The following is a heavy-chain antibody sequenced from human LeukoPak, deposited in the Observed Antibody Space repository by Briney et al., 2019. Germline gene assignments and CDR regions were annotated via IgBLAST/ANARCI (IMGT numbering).Heavy chain of an antibody. J-gene: IGHJ3*02. CDR1: GFTFSSYS. CDR3: ATLLDYGVRAFDI. V-gene: IGHV3-48*04. CDR2: ISSSSSTI. Sequence: GGSLRLSCAASGFTFSSYSMNWVRQAPGKGLEWVSYISSSSSTIYYADSVKGRFTISRDNAKNSLYLQMNSLRAEDTAVYYCATLLDYGVRAFDIWGQGTMVTVSS. D-gene: IGHD4-17*01.